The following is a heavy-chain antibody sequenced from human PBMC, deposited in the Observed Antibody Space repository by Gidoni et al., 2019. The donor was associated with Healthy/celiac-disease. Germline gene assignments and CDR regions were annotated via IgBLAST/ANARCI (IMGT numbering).Heavy chain of an antibody. CDR3: ARRRRGYCSSTSCLAPIDY. D-gene: IGHD2-2*01. J-gene: IGHJ4*02. V-gene: IGHV4-34*01. CDR2: INHSGST. Sequence: QVQLQQWGAGLLKPSETLSLTCAVYGGSFSGYYWSWIRQPPGKGLEWIGEINHSGSTNYNPSLKSRVTISVDTSKNQFALKLSSVTAADTAVYYCARRRRGYCSSTSCLAPIDYWGQGTLVTVSS. CDR1: GGSFSGYY.